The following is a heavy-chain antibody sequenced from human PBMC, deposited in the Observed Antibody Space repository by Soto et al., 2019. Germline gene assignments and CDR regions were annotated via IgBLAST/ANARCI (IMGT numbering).Heavy chain of an antibody. CDR2: INGGNGNT. J-gene: IGHJ4*02. CDR1: GNTVPNYA. Sequence: GASVKVSCKASGNTVPNYAIHWVRQAPGQRLEWMGWINGGNGNTYYSEHFQGRVTFTRDTSTNQCSLTLSSMTAADTAVYYCALRSMAVVPEYWGQGTLVTVSS. V-gene: IGHV1-3*01. CDR3: ALRSMAVVPEY. D-gene: IGHD2-15*01.